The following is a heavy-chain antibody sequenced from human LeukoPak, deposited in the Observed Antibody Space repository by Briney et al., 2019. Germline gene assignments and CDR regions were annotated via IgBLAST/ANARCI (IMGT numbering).Heavy chain of an antibody. V-gene: IGHV3-9*01. J-gene: IGHJ3*02. CDR2: ISWNSGSI. CDR3: AKDKGYTDAFDI. D-gene: IGHD6-13*01. Sequence: GGSLRLSCAASGFTFDDYAMHWVRQAPGKGLEWVSGISWNSGSIGYADSVKGRFTISRDNAKNSLYLQMNSLRAEDTALYYCAKDKGYTDAFDIWGQGTMVTVSS. CDR1: GFTFDDYA.